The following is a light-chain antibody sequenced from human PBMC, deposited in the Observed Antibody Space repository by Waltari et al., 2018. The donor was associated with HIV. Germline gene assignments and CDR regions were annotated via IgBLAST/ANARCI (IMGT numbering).Light chain of an antibody. Sequence: QSALTQPASVSGSPGQSITISCTGTSSDVGSYNLVSWYQYHPGNPPKRMIYEASKRPSGVSNRFSGSKSGNTASLTISGLQAEDEADYYCCSYAGSSTLVFGGGTKLTVL. J-gene: IGLJ3*02. CDR3: CSYAGSSTLV. CDR1: SSDVGSYNL. CDR2: EAS. V-gene: IGLV2-23*01.